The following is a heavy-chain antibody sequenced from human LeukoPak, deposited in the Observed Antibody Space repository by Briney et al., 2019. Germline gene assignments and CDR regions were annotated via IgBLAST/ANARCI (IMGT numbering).Heavy chain of an antibody. V-gene: IGHV4-59*12. J-gene: IGHJ4*02. CDR2: IHYSGST. Sequence: SETLSLTCTVSGGSISSYYWSWIRQPPGKGLEWIGYIHYSGSTNYNPSLKSRVTFSVDTSKNQFSLELTSVTAADTAVYFCAGDVEDYFDSSGYPYWGQGTLVTVSS. D-gene: IGHD3-22*01. CDR1: GGSISSYY. CDR3: AGDVEDYFDSSGYPY.